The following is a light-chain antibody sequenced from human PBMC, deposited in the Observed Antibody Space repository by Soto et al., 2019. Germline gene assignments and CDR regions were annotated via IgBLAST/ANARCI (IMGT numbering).Light chain of an antibody. Sequence: QSVLTQPASVSGSPGQSITISCTGTSRDVGGCNYVSWHQQHPGKAPKVIITEVSNRPSGVSNRFSGSRSGNTAYLTISGLQAEDEADYSCSSYVSYSTFVVFGGGTKVTVL. CDR2: EVS. V-gene: IGLV2-14*01. CDR1: SRDVGGCNY. J-gene: IGLJ2*01. CDR3: SSYVSYSTFVV.